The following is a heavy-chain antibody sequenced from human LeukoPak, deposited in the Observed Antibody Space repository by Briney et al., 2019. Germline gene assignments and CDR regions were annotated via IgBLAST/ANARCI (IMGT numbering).Heavy chain of an antibody. CDR2: ISGSGGST. CDR3: AKAPYRSGWYERFDP. D-gene: IGHD6-19*01. CDR1: GFTFSSYA. Sequence: GGSLRLSCAASGFTFSSYAMSWVRQAPGKGLEWVSAISGSGGSTYYADSVKGRFTISRDNSKNTLYLQMNSLRAEDTAVYYCAKAPYRSGWYERFDPWGQGTLVTVSS. V-gene: IGHV3-23*01. J-gene: IGHJ5*01.